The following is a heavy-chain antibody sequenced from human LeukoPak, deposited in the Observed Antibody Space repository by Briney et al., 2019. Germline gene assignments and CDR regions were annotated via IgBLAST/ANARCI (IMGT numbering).Heavy chain of an antibody. J-gene: IGHJ4*02. CDR2: FSTRSSTI. CDR3: ARDQDYGFDY. CDR1: GFSFSSYS. D-gene: IGHD4-17*01. Sequence: GGSLRLSCVAPGFSFSSYSMNWVRQAPGKGLEWVSYFSTRSSTISYADSVKGRFAISRDNAKNSLYLQMNSLRDGDTAVYYCARDQDYGFDYWGQGTLVTVSS. V-gene: IGHV3-48*02.